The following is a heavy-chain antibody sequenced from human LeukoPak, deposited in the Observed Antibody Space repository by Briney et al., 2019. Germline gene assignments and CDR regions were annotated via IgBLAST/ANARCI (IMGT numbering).Heavy chain of an antibody. CDR3: ARVSNWSDP. CDR1: GGSISGSASY. J-gene: IGHJ5*02. Sequence: PSETLSLTCTVSGGSISGSASYCGWIRQPQGKGLEWIGSIYYSGSTYYNPSLKSRVTISVDTSKNHFSLKLTSVTAADTAVYFCARVSNWSDPWGQGTLVTVSS. D-gene: IGHD2/OR15-2a*01. CDR2: IYYSGST. V-gene: IGHV4-39*02.